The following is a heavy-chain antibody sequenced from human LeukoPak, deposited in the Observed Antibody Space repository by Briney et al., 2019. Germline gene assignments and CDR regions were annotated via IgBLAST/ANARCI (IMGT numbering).Heavy chain of an antibody. J-gene: IGHJ5*02. CDR3: ARGGYCSSTSCYAGYNWFDP. CDR2: INHSGGT. V-gene: IGHV4-34*01. Sequence: SETLSLTCVVSGGSFSGFRWHWIRQPPGRGPEWIGEINHSGGTTYNPSLKSRVTISVDTSKIQFSLNLTSVTAADTAVYYCARGGYCSSTSCYAGYNWFDPWGQGTLVTVSS. CDR1: GGSFSGFR. D-gene: IGHD2-2*01.